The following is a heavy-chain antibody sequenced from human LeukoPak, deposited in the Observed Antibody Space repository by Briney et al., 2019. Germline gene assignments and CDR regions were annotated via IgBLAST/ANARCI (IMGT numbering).Heavy chain of an antibody. J-gene: IGHJ4*02. CDR1: GDSISNTNYY. D-gene: IGHD2-2*01. V-gene: IGHV4-39*01. Sequence: SETLSLTCTDSGDSISNTNYYWGWIRQPPGKGLEWIGSFCCSGNTYYNPSLKSRVTISVDTSKNQFSLKLSSVTAADTAVYYCARRQDIVVVPAGMPYDFDYWGQGTLVTVSS. CDR2: FCCSGNT. CDR3: ARRQDIVVVPAGMPYDFDY.